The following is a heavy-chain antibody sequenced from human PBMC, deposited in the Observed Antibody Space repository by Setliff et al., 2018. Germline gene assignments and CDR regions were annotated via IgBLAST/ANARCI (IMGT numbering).Heavy chain of an antibody. CDR1: GYSISSGYS. CDR3: AEIGTRAEDAFDI. J-gene: IGHJ3*02. CDR2: IYHSGST. V-gene: IGHV4-38-2*01. Sequence: SETLSLTCAFSGYSISSGYSWGWIRQPPGKGLEWIGSIYHSGSTNCNPTLKSRVTIAVDSSKNQFSLKLSSVTAADTAVYYCAEIGTRAEDAFDIWGQGTMVTVSS.